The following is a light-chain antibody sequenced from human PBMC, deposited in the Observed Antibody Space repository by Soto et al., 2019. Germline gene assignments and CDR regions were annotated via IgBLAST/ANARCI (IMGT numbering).Light chain of an antibody. V-gene: IGLV1-44*01. CDR2: SNN. CDR3: AAWDDSLYGVV. Sequence: QSVLTQPPSASGTPGQRVTISCSGSSSNIGTKTVSWYQQLPGTAPKLLIYSNNQRPSGVPDRFSGSKSGTSASLAITGLQPEDEGDFYCAAWDDSLYGVVFGGGTKLTVL. CDR1: SSNIGTKT. J-gene: IGLJ2*01.